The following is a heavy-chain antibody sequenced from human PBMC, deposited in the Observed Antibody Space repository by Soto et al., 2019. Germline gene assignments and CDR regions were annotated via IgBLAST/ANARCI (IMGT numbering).Heavy chain of an antibody. CDR3: AKDISNRGIAVAGSYYYYGMDV. D-gene: IGHD6-19*01. Sequence: PGGSLRLSCAASGFTFDDYAMHWVRQAPGKGLEWVSGISWNSGNIKYADSVKGRFTISRDNAKNSLYLQMNSLRAEDTALYYCAKDISNRGIAVAGSYYYYGMDVWGQGTTVTVSS. V-gene: IGHV3-9*01. J-gene: IGHJ6*02. CDR1: GFTFDDYA. CDR2: ISWNSGNI.